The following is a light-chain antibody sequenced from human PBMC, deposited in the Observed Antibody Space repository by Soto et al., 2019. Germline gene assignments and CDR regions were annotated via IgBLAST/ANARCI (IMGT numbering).Light chain of an antibody. Sequence: QSVLTQPASVSGSPGQSITISCTGISSDVGAYNYVSWYQQHPGKAPKLMIYDVSNRPSGVSNRFSGSKSGNTASLTISGLQAEDEADYYCSSYRSSSIPVAFGGGTKLTVL. CDR3: SSYRSSSIPVA. CDR1: SSDVGAYNY. J-gene: IGLJ2*01. V-gene: IGLV2-14*01. CDR2: DVS.